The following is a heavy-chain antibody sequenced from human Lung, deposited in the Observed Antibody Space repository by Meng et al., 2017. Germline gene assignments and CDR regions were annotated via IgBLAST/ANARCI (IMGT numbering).Heavy chain of an antibody. Sequence: VHLQQSGPGLVKLPQPPSPPCALSGDSISSNSAAWNWIRQSPSRGLEWLGRTYYRSKWYNGYAVSVRSRITINPDTSKNQFSLQLNSVTPEDTAVYYCARSQQWLDSWGQGTLVTVSS. V-gene: IGHV6-1*01. D-gene: IGHD6-19*01. CDR1: GDSISSNSAA. CDR2: TYYRSKWYN. J-gene: IGHJ4*02. CDR3: ARSQQWLDS.